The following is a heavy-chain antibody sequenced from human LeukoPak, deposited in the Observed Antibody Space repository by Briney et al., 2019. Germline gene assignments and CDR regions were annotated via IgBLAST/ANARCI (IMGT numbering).Heavy chain of an antibody. V-gene: IGHV3-11*05. CDR2: ISTSSSYT. D-gene: IGHD3-10*01. CDR1: GFTFSDYS. J-gene: IGHJ5*02. CDR3: ARDRYYASGSYNWFDP. Sequence: GGSLRLSCAASGFTFSDYSMSWIRQAPGKGLEWVSYISTSSSYTNYADSVKGRFTISRDNAKNSLYLQMNSLRAEDTAVYYCARDRYYASGSYNWFDPWGQGTLSPSPQ.